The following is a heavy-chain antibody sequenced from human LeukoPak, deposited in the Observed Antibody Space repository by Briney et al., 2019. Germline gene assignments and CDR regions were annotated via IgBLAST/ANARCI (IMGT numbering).Heavy chain of an antibody. CDR3: ARVRAYSSSWYRYYFDY. J-gene: IGHJ4*02. Sequence: KPSETLSLTCTVSGGSISSGSYYWSWIRQPAGKGLEWIGRIYTRGSTNYNPSLKSRVTISVDTSKNQFSLKVSSVTAADRAVYYCARVRAYSSSWYRYYFDYWGQGTLVTVSS. CDR1: GGSISSGSYY. V-gene: IGHV4-61*02. CDR2: IYTRGST. D-gene: IGHD6-13*01.